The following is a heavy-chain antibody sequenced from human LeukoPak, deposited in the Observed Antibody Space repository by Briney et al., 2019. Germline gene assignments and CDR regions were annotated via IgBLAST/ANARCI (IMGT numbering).Heavy chain of an antibody. V-gene: IGHV4-34*01. CDR2: INHSGST. Sequence: SETLSLTCTVSGGSISSYYWSWIRQPPGKGLEWIGEINHSGSTNYNPSLKSRVTISVDTSKNQFSLKLSSVTAADTAVYYCAGGRARGVIHYWGQGTLVTVSS. J-gene: IGHJ4*02. CDR1: GGSISSYY. CDR3: AGGRARGVIHY. D-gene: IGHD3-10*01.